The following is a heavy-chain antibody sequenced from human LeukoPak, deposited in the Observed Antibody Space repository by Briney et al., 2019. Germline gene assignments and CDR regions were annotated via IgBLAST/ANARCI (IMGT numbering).Heavy chain of an antibody. CDR2: ISGSGGST. J-gene: IGHJ4*02. V-gene: IGHV3-23*01. D-gene: IGHD1-26*01. Sequence: GGSLRLSCAASGFTFTNYAMSWVRQAPGMGLEWVSAISGSGGSTYYADSVKGRFTISRDDSKNTLYLQMNSLRAEDTAVYYCAKGNKAVGGTIATFSYWGQGTLVTVSS. CDR3: AKGNKAVGGTIATFSY. CDR1: GFTFTNYA.